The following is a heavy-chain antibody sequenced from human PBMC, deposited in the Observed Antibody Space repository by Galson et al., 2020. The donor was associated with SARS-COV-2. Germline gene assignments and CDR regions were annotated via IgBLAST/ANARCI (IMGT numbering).Heavy chain of an antibody. D-gene: IGHD5-18*01. CDR3: ARAPSVDTAMVSYYYGMDV. V-gene: IGHV4-61*02. CDR2: IYTSGST. J-gene: IGHJ6*02. Sequence: SETLSLTCTVSGGSISSGRDYWSWIRQPAGKGLEWIGRIYTSGSTNYNPARKSLVTISVDTSKNQFSLKLSSVTAADTAVYYCARAPSVDTAMVSYYYGMDVWGQGTTVTVSS. CDR1: GGSISSGRDY.